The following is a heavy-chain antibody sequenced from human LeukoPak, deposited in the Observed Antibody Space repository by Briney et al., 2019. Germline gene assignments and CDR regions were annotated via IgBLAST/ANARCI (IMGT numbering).Heavy chain of an antibody. D-gene: IGHD1-26*01. CDR3: ARKYELDV. Sequence: GGSLRLSCAASGFTFNDYDMSWIRQAPGRGLEWVSHITSIGGSIYYADSVKGRFTISRDNAKKTLYLQMDSLRAEDTAVYYCARKYELDVWGKGTTVTVSS. CDR2: ITSIGGSI. CDR1: GFTFNDYD. V-gene: IGHV3-11*01. J-gene: IGHJ6*04.